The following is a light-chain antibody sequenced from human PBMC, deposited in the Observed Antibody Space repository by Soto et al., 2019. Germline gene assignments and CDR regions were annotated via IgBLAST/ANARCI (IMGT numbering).Light chain of an antibody. CDR3: QQFNKWPPLT. CDR2: SAS. J-gene: IGKJ4*01. V-gene: IGKV3-15*01. CDR1: QFVSTN. Sequence: EVVMTQSPATLSVSPGERATLSCRASQFVSTNLAWYQQKPGQAPRLLIYSASTRATGIPARFSGSGSGTEFTLTISSLQSEDSAVYYCQQFNKWPPLTFGGGTKVEIK.